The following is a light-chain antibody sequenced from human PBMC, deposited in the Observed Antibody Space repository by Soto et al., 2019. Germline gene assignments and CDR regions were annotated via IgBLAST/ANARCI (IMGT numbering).Light chain of an antibody. CDR3: QQYGTSPPLYT. V-gene: IGKV3-20*01. J-gene: IGKJ2*01. Sequence: EIVLTQSPGTLSLSPGDRATLSCRASQTIDSRYLAWYQQKPGQAPRLLISAASSRATGVPDRFSGSGSGTDFTLTISRLEHEDFAVYYCQQYGTSPPLYTFAQGTRLEI. CDR1: QTIDSRY. CDR2: AAS.